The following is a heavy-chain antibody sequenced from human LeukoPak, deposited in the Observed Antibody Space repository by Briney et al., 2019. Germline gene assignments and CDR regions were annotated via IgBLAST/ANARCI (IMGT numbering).Heavy chain of an antibody. D-gene: IGHD2-2*01. CDR2: IYYSGST. Sequence: PSETLSLTCTVSGGSISSYSWSWIRQPPEKGLEWIGYIYYSGSTNYNPSLKSRVTISIHTSKNQFSLKLSSVTAADTAVYYCARVIYCSSTSCYPSAFDIWGQGTMVTVSS. CDR3: ARVIYCSSTSCYPSAFDI. J-gene: IGHJ3*02. V-gene: IGHV4-59*08. CDR1: GGSISSYS.